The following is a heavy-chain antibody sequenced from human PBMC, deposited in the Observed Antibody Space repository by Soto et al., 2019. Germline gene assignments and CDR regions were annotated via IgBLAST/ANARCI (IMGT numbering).Heavy chain of an antibody. V-gene: IGHV4-30-2*01. CDR1: GGSISTSDYT. Sequence: SETLSLTCAVSGGSISTSDYTWSWIRQPPGRGLEWIGSVYHSGATHYMPSLKNRLTMSLEKSKNQFSLDLTSVTAADTAVYYCVRERTIFGVAPAGAVDVPGQGPKVSVS. CDR3: VRERTIFGVAPAGAVDV. CDR2: VYHSGAT. J-gene: IGHJ6*02. D-gene: IGHD3-3*01.